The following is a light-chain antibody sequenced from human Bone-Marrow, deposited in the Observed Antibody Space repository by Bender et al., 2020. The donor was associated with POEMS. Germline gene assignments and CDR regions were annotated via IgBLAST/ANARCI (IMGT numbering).Light chain of an antibody. CDR2: AVT. CDR1: STDVGAYNY. Sequence: QSALTQPRSVSGSPGQSITISCTGTSTDVGAYNYVSWYQQHPGKTPKLVIYAVTKRPSGVSNRFSGSKSGNTASLTISGLQADDEADYFCCSYAGSSSYVFGTGTKVTVL. CDR3: CSYAGSSSYV. J-gene: IGLJ1*01. V-gene: IGLV2-23*02.